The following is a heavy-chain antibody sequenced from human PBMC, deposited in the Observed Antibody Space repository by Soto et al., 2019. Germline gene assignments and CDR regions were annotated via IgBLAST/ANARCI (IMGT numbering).Heavy chain of an antibody. D-gene: IGHD2-15*01. V-gene: IGHV1-69*02. CDR3: ARDRGG. J-gene: IGHJ4*02. CDR1: GGTFSSYT. CDR2: IIPILGIA. Sequence: QVQLVQSGAEVKKPGSSVKVSCKASGGTFSSYTISWVRQAPGQGLEWMGRIIPILGIANYAQKFQGRIRIIADKSTSNAYMELSRLRSEDTAVYYCARDRGGWGQGTLVTVPS.